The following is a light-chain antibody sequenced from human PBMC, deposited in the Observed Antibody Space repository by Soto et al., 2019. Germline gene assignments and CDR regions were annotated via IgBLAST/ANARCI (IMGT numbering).Light chain of an antibody. V-gene: IGLV1-44*01. Sequence: QSVLTQPPSASGTPGPRVTISCSGSSSNIGSENVNWYQQLPGTAPKLLIYRNNQRPSGVPDRFSGSKSGTSASLAISGLQSEDEADYYCQAYDYSLTAFVFGGGTKLTVL. CDR3: QAYDYSLTAFV. J-gene: IGLJ3*02. CDR1: SSNIGSEN. CDR2: RNN.